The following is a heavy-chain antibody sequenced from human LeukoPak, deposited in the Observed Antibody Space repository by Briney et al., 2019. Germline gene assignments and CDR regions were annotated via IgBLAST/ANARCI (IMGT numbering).Heavy chain of an antibody. D-gene: IGHD5-18*01. CDR1: GAPITRYY. CDR2: IYYTGSA. V-gene: IGHV4-59*12. Sequence: SETLSLTCTVSGAPITRYYWSWIRQPPGKGLEWIGYIYYTGSANYNPSLKSRVSISVDTSKNQFSLKLSSVTAADTAVYYCARVSDTAVPYYGMDVWGQGTTVTVSS. CDR3: ARVSDTAVPYYGMDV. J-gene: IGHJ6*02.